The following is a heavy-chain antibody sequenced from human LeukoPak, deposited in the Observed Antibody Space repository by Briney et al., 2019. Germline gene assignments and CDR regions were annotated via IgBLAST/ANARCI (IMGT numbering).Heavy chain of an antibody. CDR1: GFTFSSYA. J-gene: IGHJ5*02. CDR2: ISGSGGST. CDR3: AKHKGDIVVVVAATLTAWFDP. V-gene: IGHV3-23*01. D-gene: IGHD2-15*01. Sequence: GGSLRLSCAASGFTFSSYAMSWVRQAPGKGLEWVSAISGSGGSTYYADSVKGRFTISRDNSKYTLYLQMNSLRAEDTAVYYCAKHKGDIVVVVAATLTAWFDPWGQGTLVTVSS.